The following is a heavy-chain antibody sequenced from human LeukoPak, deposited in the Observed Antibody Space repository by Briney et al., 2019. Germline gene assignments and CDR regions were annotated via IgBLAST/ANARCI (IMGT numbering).Heavy chain of an antibody. V-gene: IGHV4-4*02. CDR2: IYDSGSA. CDR1: GGSISSNNW. Sequence: SGTLSLTCAVSGGSISSNNWWSWVRQPPGKGLEWIGNIYDSGSANYNPSLKSRVVISVDTSRNQISLNLTPVTAADTAVYYCARVGVDYSGNVLKYFFDYWGQGTLVTVSS. CDR3: ARVGVDYSGNVLKYFFDY. D-gene: IGHD4-23*01. J-gene: IGHJ4*02.